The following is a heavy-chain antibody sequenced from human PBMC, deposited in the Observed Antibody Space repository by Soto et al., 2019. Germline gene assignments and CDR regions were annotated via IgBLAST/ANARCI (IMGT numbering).Heavy chain of an antibody. D-gene: IGHD2-15*01. CDR1: GFAFRSYN. V-gene: IGHV3-21*01. Sequence: EVQLVESGGGLVKPGGSLTLSCAGSGFAFRSYNMNWVRQPPGKGLEWVASISSGSSKIYYADSVKGRFTTSRDKAKDSLYLQMDSLRAEDSAVYYCASATVVAGTFDFWGQRNLLTVSS. CDR2: ISSGSSKI. J-gene: IGHJ4*02. CDR3: ASATVVAGTFDF.